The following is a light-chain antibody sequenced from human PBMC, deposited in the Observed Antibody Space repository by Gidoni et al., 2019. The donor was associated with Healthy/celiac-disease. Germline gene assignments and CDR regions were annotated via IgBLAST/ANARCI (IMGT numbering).Light chain of an antibody. J-gene: IGKJ1*01. CDR3: QQYNNWPPPWT. Sequence: EIVMTQSPATLSVSPGERATLSCRASQRVSSNLAWYQQKPGQAPRLRIYGASTRATGIPARFSGSGSGTEFTLTISSLQSEDFAVYYCQQYNNWPPPWTFXXXTKVEIK. V-gene: IGKV3-15*01. CDR2: GAS. CDR1: QRVSSN.